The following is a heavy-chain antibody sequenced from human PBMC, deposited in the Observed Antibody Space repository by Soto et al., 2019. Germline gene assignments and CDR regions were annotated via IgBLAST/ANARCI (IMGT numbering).Heavy chain of an antibody. CDR3: ARSLPYYYGSGSSPYYYYYGMDV. CDR1: GGTFSSYA. D-gene: IGHD3-10*01. CDR2: IIPIFGTA. V-gene: IGHV1-69*13. J-gene: IGHJ6*02. Sequence: SVKVSCKASGGTFSSYAISWARQAPGQGLEWMGGIIPIFGTANYAQKFQGRVTITADESTSTAYMELSSLRSEDTAVYYCARSLPYYYGSGSSPYYYYYGMDVWGQGTTVTVSS.